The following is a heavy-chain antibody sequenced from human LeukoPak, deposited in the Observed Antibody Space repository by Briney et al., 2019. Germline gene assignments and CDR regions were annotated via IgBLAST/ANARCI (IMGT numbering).Heavy chain of an antibody. CDR1: GGSISSYY. CDR3: ARGAYYYGSGTPGGYYYYYYMDV. J-gene: IGHJ6*03. D-gene: IGHD3-10*01. V-gene: IGHV4-59*08. CDR2: IYYSGST. Sequence: SETLSLTCTVSGGSISSYYWSWIRQPPGTGLEWIGYIYYSGSTNYNPSLKSRVTISVDTSKNQFSLKLSSVTAADTAVYYCARGAYYYGSGTPGGYYYYYYMDVWGKGTTVTVSS.